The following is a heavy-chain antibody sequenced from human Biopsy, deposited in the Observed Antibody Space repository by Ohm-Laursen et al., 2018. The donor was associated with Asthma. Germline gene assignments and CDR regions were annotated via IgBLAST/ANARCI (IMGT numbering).Heavy chain of an antibody. CDR1: GASIRGSGSY. CDR3: ASPVNRAFGGYKWAAVFDY. D-gene: IGHD5-24*01. V-gene: IGHV4-39*01. J-gene: IGHJ4*02. Sequence: SETLSLTCTVSGASIRGSGSYWAWIRQAPGKGPEWIGTTHYSGSTFYKPSLRSRVTMSLDTSTNQFSLRLRSVTATDTAVYYCASPVNRAFGGYKWAAVFDYWGQGILVTVSS. CDR2: THYSGST.